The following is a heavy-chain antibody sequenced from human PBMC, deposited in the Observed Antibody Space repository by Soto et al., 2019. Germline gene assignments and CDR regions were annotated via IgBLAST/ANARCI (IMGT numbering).Heavy chain of an antibody. D-gene: IGHD3-16*01. V-gene: IGHV3-74*01. Sequence: EVQLVESGGGLVQPGGSLRLSCAASGFTFSSYWMHWVPQGPGEGLVWVSRIMSDGSGTTYADSVKGRFTISRDNAKNTLYLQMNSLRAEDTAVYHCARSRGSGGVEYNMDVWGQGTTVTVSS. CDR2: IMSDGSGT. CDR1: GFTFSSYW. CDR3: ARSRGSGGVEYNMDV. J-gene: IGHJ6*02.